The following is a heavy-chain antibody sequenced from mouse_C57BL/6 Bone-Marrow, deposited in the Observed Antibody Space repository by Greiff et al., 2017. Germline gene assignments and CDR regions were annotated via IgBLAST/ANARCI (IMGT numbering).Heavy chain of an antibody. Sequence: VQLQQSGAELVRPGASVTLSCKASGYTFTDYEMHWVKQTPVHGLEWIGAIDPETGGTAYNQKFKGKAILTADKSSSTAYMALRSLTSEDSAVYYCTREDYDYATAYYFDYWGQGTTLTVSS. D-gene: IGHD2-4*01. CDR3: TREDYDYATAYYFDY. CDR1: GYTFTDYE. J-gene: IGHJ2*01. V-gene: IGHV1-15*01. CDR2: IDPETGGT.